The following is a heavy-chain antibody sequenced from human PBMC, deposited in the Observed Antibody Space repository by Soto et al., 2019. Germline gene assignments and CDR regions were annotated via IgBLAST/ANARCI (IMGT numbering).Heavy chain of an antibody. J-gene: IGHJ4*02. Sequence: GGSLRLSCAASGFTFSSYAMSWVRQAPGKGLEWVSAISGSDGNTYYADSVKGRFTISRDNSKNTVYLQMNSQRAEDSAVYYCAKGRGFYTSRWYEPFDSWGQGALVTAPQ. CDR3: AKGRGFYTSRWYEPFDS. CDR2: ISGSDGNT. V-gene: IGHV3-23*01. CDR1: GFTFSSYA. D-gene: IGHD6-13*01.